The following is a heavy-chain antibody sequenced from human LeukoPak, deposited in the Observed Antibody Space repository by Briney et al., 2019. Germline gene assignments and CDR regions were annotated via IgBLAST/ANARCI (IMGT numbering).Heavy chain of an antibody. J-gene: IGHJ6*03. V-gene: IGHV4-34*01. D-gene: IGHD1-14*01. Sequence: PSETLSLTCAVYGGSFSGYYWSWIRQSPGKGLEWIGEINHSGSTNYNPSLKNRVTISVDTSKNQFSLNLSSVTAADTAVYYCARDSRVGTTHYYYYMDVWGKGAMVTVSS. CDR3: ARDSRVGTTHYYYYMDV. CDR1: GGSFSGYY. CDR2: INHSGST.